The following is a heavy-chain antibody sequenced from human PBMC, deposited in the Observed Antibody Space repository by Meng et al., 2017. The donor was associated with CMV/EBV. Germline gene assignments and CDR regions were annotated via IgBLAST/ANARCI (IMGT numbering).Heavy chain of an antibody. CDR2: IYYSGST. CDR1: GGSISSGGYY. CDR3: ARESRGSSPLYYYHYGMDV. D-gene: IGHD2-2*01. J-gene: IGHJ6*02. V-gene: IGHV4-31*03. Sequence: SETLSLTCTVSGGSISSGGYYWSWIRQHPGKGLEWIGYIYYSGSTYYNPSLKSRVTISVDTSKNQFSLKLSSVTAADTAVYYCARESRGSSPLYYYHYGMDVWGQGTTVTVSS.